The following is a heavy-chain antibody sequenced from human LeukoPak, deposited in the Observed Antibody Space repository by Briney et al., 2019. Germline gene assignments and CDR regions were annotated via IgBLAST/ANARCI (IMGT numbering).Heavy chain of an antibody. CDR1: DGSFSSSDYH. J-gene: IGHJ3*02. D-gene: IGHD1-14*01. V-gene: IGHV4-39*01. CDR3: ARHEWGITNAFDI. CDR2: IYYSGTT. Sequence: SETLSLPCTVSDGSFSSSDYHWGWIRQHPGKGLEWSGSIYYSGTTYYNPSLKSRVTISVDTSKKQFSLKLRSVTAADTAVYYCARHEWGITNAFDIWGQGTMVTVSS.